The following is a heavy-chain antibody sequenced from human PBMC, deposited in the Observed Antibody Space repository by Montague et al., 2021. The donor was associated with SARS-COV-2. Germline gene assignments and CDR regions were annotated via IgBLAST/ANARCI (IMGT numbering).Heavy chain of an antibody. D-gene: IGHD3-10*01. V-gene: IGHV3-30*04. CDR1: GFTFSSYA. J-gene: IGHJ4*02. CDR2: ISYDGRNK. CDR3: ARDREFSLVRGVIFDY. Sequence: SLRLSCAASGFTFSSYAMHWVRQAPGKGLEWVAVISYDGRNKYYADSVKGRFTISRDNSKNTLYLQMNSLRAEDTAVYYCARDREFSLVRGVIFDYWGQGTLVTVSS.